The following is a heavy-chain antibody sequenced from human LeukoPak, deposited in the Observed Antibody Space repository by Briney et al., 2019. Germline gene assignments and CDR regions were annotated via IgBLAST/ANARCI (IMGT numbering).Heavy chain of an antibody. V-gene: IGHV3-23*01. D-gene: IGHD4-23*01. CDR2: ISGSGRTT. CDR1: GFTFSSYA. J-gene: IGHJ4*02. CDR3: VKDLLQWYKFDS. Sequence: GGSLRLSCAASGFTFSSYAMTWVRQAPGKGLEWVSTISGSGRTTYYADSVKGRFTVSRDNSKKTVSLQMHSLRREDTAVYYCVKDLLQWYKFDSWGQGTLVIVSS.